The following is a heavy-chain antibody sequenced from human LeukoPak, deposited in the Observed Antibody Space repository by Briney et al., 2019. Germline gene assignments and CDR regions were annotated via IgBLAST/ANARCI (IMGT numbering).Heavy chain of an antibody. J-gene: IGHJ3*02. D-gene: IGHD5-24*01. CDR1: GFTFSSYA. V-gene: IGHV3-30*07. CDR3: TRSGDGAFDT. Sequence: GGSLRLSCAASGFTFSSYAMHWVRQAPGKGLEWVAVISYDGSNKYYADSVKGRFTISRDNSKNTLYLQMNSLRAEDTAVYYCTRSGDGAFDTWGQGTMVTVSS. CDR2: ISYDGSNK.